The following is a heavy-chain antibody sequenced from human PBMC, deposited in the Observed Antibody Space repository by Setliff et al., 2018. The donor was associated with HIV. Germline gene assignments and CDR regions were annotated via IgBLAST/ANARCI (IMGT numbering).Heavy chain of an antibody. D-gene: IGHD1-26*01. CDR2: IYYSGST. J-gene: IGHJ6*03. CDR1: GGSISSYS. Sequence: SETLSLTCTVSGGSISSYSWSWIRQPPGKGLEWIGYIYYSGSTNYNPSLKSRVTISVDTSKNQFSLKLSSVTAADTAVYYCARGSIVGATPYYYYYYYMDVWGKGTTVTVSS. CDR3: ARGSIVGATPYYYYYYYMDV. V-gene: IGHV4-59*01.